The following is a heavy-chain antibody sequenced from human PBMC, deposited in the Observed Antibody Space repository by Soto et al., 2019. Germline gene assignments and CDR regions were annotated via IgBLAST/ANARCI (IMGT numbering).Heavy chain of an antibody. CDR3: AREWIAAAGTRTYYYYYGMDV. V-gene: IGHV3-33*01. CDR1: GFTFSSYG. D-gene: IGHD6-13*01. Sequence: QVQLVESGGGVVQPGRSLRLSCAASGFTFSSYGMHWVRQAPGKGLEWVAVIWYDGSNKYYADSVKGRFTISRDNSKNTLYLQMNSLRAEDTAVYYCAREWIAAAGTRTYYYYYGMDVWGQGTTVTVSS. J-gene: IGHJ6*02. CDR2: IWYDGSNK.